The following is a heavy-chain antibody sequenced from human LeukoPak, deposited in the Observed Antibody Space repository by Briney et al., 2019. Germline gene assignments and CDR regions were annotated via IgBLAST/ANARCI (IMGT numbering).Heavy chain of an antibody. V-gene: IGHV4-30-4*01. CDR3: ARGELLYDY. J-gene: IGHJ4*02. CDR2: IHYSGST. Sequence: SQTQSLTCTVSGGSFSSGDYYCSWIRQPPGKGLEWIGYIHYSGSTFYNPSLKSRVTISVDTSKNQFSLKLNSVTAADTAVYYCARGELLYDYWGQGTLVTVSS. D-gene: IGHD2-15*01. CDR1: GGSFSSGDYY.